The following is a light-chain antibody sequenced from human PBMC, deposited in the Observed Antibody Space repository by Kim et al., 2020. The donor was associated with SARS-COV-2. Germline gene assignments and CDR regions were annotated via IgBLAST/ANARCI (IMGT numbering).Light chain of an antibody. J-gene: IGLJ2*01. CDR3: GTWDSNLSSVV. Sequence: GQKVTISCSGSSSNIGNNFVSWYQQRPRTAPKLLIDDNNTRPSGIPDRFSGSKSGTSATLGITGLQTGDEADYYCGTWDSNLSSVVFGGGTQLTVL. CDR1: SSNIGNNF. CDR2: DNN. V-gene: IGLV1-51*01.